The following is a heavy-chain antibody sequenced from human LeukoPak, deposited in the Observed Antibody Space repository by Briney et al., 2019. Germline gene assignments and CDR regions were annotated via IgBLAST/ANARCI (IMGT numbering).Heavy chain of an antibody. CDR1: GGSISSYY. J-gene: IGHJ6*03. D-gene: IGHD3-3*01. CDR2: IYYSGST. V-gene: IGHV4-59*01. Sequence: SETLSLTCTVSGGSISSYYWSWIRQHPGKGLEWIGYIYYSGSTYYNPSLKSRVTISVDTSKNQFSLKLSSVTAADTAVYYCARVGFLEWSMDVWGKGTTVTVSS. CDR3: ARVGFLEWSMDV.